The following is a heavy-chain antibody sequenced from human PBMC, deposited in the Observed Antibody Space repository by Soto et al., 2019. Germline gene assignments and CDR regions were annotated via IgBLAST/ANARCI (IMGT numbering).Heavy chain of an antibody. CDR3: ARDGLYDVDIPGWLDP. D-gene: IGHD3-22*01. J-gene: IGHJ5*02. CDR1: GYTFTGYF. CDR2: INPKTGDT. Sequence: QAQLVQSGAEVKKPGSSVKVSCEAFGYTFTGYFMHWVRQAPGQGPEWMGWINPKTGDTKYAQNFQGRVVMTRDTSPSITTVFMELSGLRSDDTAIYYCARDGLYDVDIPGWLDPWGQGTPVTVAS. V-gene: IGHV1-2*02.